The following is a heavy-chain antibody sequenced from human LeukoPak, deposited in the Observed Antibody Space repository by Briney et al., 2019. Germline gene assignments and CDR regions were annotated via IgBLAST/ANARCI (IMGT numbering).Heavy chain of an antibody. Sequence: PSETLSLTCAVSGVSFNDYYWSWVRQPPGKGLEWIGEINHSGYTNDNPSLKSRVTISIDTSRKQFSLNLRSVTVADTAVYYCTRMTTGHDYWGQGTLVTVSS. J-gene: IGHJ4*02. CDR2: INHSGYT. CDR3: TRMTTGHDY. V-gene: IGHV4-34*01. CDR1: GVSFNDYY. D-gene: IGHD4-17*01.